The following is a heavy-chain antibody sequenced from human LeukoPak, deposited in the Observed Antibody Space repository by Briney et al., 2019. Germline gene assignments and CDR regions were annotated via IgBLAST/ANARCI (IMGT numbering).Heavy chain of an antibody. V-gene: IGHV3-74*01. Sequence: GGSLRLSCAASGFTFSNYMMHWVRQAPGKGLVWVSRIKSDGITITYADSVKGRFTISRDNAKNTLYLQMNSLRAEDTAVYYCAKLPDIVVVVAVPIFDYWGQGTLVTVSS. CDR1: GFTFSNYM. CDR2: IKSDGITI. CDR3: AKLPDIVVVVAVPIFDY. D-gene: IGHD2-15*01. J-gene: IGHJ4*02.